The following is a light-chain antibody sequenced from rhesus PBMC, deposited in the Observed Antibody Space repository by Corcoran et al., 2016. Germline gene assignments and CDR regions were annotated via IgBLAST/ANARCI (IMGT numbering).Light chain of an antibody. Sequence: DIQMTQSPSALSASVGDRVTISCRASQNIYSHLAWYQQKPGKAPKLLIYGATGMQTEIPSRFSGSGSGTYFTLTISSLQPEDSAAYFCQHYYDHPPTFGQGTRVEI. V-gene: IGKV1-44*03. CDR2: GAT. CDR1: QNIYSH. CDR3: QHYYDHPPT. J-gene: IGKJ1*01.